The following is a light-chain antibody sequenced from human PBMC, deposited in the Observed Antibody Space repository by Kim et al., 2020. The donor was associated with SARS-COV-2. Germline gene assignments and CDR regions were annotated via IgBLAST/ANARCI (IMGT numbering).Light chain of an antibody. CDR1: QSVSNSY. V-gene: IGKV3-20*01. Sequence: EIVLTQSPGTLSLSAGERVTLSCRASQSVSNSYLAWHQRKPGQAPRLLIYDASSRATGIPDRFSGSGSGTDFTLTISRLEPEDFAVYYCQQYGDSPYTFGQGTKLEI. CDR3: QQYGDSPYT. CDR2: DAS. J-gene: IGKJ2*01.